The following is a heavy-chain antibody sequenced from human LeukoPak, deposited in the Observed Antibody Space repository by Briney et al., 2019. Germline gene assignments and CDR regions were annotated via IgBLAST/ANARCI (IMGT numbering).Heavy chain of an antibody. Sequence: SETLSLTCTVSGGSVSSSSWSWIRQSAGRGLEWIGRMYISGSINYNPSLKSRVSMSVDTSKNQISLKVSSVIAADTAVYHCARDSSMVRGVIYAFDIWGQGTMVTVSS. D-gene: IGHD3-10*01. CDR3: ARDSSMVRGVIYAFDI. CDR1: GGSVSSSS. CDR2: MYISGSI. V-gene: IGHV4-4*07. J-gene: IGHJ3*02.